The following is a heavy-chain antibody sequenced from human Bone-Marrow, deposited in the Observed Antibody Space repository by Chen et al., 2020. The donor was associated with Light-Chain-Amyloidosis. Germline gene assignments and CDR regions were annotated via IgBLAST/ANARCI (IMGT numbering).Heavy chain of an antibody. CDR1: GFTFSTST. V-gene: IGHV3-48*02. J-gene: IGHJ4*02. D-gene: IGHD3-16*01. CDR2: ITTSANTI. Sequence: EVQLVQSGGGFVQPGGSLRLSCAVSGFTFSTSTMNWVRQAPGKGLEWISVITTSANTIYYASSVTGRFTISRDSARNSLYLEMTSLRDEDTAIYYCARRGGGQLLRQYFDSWGQGTLVTVSS. CDR3: ARRGGGQLLRQYFDS.